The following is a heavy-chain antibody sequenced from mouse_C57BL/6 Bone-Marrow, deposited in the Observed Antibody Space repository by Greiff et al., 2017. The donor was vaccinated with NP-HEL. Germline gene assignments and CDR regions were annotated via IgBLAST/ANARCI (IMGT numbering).Heavy chain of an antibody. V-gene: IGHV1-63*01. Sequence: VQLQQSGAELVRPGTSVKMSCKASGYTFTNYWIGWAKQRPGHGLEWIGDIYPGGGYTNYNEKFKGKATLTAGKSSSTAYMQFSSLTSEDSAIYYCARYYGHYYAMDYWGQGTSVTVSS. CDR3: ARYYGHYYAMDY. D-gene: IGHD1-1*02. CDR2: IYPGGGYT. J-gene: IGHJ4*01. CDR1: GYTFTNYW.